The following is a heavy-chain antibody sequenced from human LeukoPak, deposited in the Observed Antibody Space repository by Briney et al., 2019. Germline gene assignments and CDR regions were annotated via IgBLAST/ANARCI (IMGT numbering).Heavy chain of an antibody. J-gene: IGHJ4*02. CDR2: ISYDGSNR. CDR3: ARVRGYSYGYSDY. D-gene: IGHD5-18*01. V-gene: IGHV3-30-3*01. CDR1: GFTFSSYA. Sequence: GRSLRPSCAASGFTFSSYAMHWVRQAPGKGLEWVAVISYDGSNRYYADSVKGRFTISRDNSKNTLYLQMNSLRAEDTAVYYCARVRGYSYGYSDYWGQGTLVTVSS.